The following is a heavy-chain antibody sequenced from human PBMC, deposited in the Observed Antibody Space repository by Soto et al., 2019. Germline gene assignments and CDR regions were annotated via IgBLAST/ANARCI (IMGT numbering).Heavy chain of an antibody. J-gene: IGHJ1*01. CDR1: GFSLSTSGVG. CDR2: IYWDDDK. D-gene: IGHD2-15*01. Sequence: QITLKESGPTLVKPTQTLTLTCTFSGFSLSTSGVGVGWIRQPPGKALEWLALIYWDDDKRYSPSLKSRLTITKDTSKNQVVLTMTNMDPVDTTTYYCAHRPGGNNQITEYCQHWGQGTLVTVSS. V-gene: IGHV2-5*02. CDR3: AHRPGGNNQITEYCQH.